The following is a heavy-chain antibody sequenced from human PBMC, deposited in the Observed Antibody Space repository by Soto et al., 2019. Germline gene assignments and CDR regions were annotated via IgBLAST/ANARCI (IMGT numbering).Heavy chain of an antibody. J-gene: IGHJ4*02. CDR2: IYYSGST. Sequence: QLQLQESGPGLVKPSETLSLTCTVSGGSISSSSYYWGWIRQPPGKGLEWIGSIYYSGSTYYNPSLKSRVTISVDTSKNQFSLKLSSVTAADTAVYYCARLGIAVAGTVRYWGQGTLVTVSS. CDR3: ARLGIAVAGTVRY. D-gene: IGHD6-19*01. CDR1: GGSISSSSYY. V-gene: IGHV4-39*01.